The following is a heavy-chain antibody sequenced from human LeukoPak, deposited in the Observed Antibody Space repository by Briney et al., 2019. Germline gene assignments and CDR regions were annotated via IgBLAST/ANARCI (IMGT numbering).Heavy chain of an antibody. J-gene: IGHJ1*01. CDR2: ISGSRGST. V-gene: IGHV3-23*01. Sequence: PGGSLRLSCAASGFTFSSYAMSWVRQAPGKGLEGVSAISGSRGSTYYADSVKGRFTISRDNSKNTLYLQMNSLRADDTAVYYCAKHHDSSPWPEYFQHWGQGTLVTVSS. CDR1: GFTFSSYA. D-gene: IGHD6-13*01. CDR3: AKHHDSSPWPEYFQH.